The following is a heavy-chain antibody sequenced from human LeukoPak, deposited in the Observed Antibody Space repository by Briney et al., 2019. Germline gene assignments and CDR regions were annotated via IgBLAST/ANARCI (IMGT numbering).Heavy chain of an antibody. CDR2: INHSGST. CDR1: GGSFSGYY. D-gene: IGHD2-15*01. Sequence: PSETLSLTCAVYGGSFSGYYWSWIRQPPGKGLEWIGEINHSGSTNYNPSLKSRVTISVDTSKNQFSLKLSSVTAADTAVYYCARRRGGYCSGGSCYSYFDYWGQGTLVTVSS. J-gene: IGHJ4*02. V-gene: IGHV4-34*01. CDR3: ARRRGGYCSGGSCYSYFDY.